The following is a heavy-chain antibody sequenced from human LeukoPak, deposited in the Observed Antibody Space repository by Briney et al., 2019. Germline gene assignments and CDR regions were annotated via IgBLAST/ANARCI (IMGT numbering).Heavy chain of an antibody. CDR3: ARDNRRLRQFDY. D-gene: IGHD4-17*01. CDR2: IYYSGST. CDR1: GGSISSYY. Sequence: SETLSLTCTVSGGSISSYYWSWIRQPPGKGLEWIGYIYYSGSTNYNPSLKSRVTISVDTSKNQYSLKLSSVTAADTAVYYCARDNRRLRQFDYWGQGTLVTVSS. V-gene: IGHV4-59*01. J-gene: IGHJ4*02.